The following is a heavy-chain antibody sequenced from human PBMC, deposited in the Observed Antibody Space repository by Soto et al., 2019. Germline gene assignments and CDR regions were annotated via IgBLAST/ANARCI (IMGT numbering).Heavy chain of an antibody. CDR2: IYGSGSA. V-gene: IGHV4-4*07. CDR3: ARDYFGSASSD. CDR1: GGSISSYY. D-gene: IGHD3-10*01. Sequence: SETLSLTCPVSGGSISSYYWSWIRQPAGKGLESIGRIYGSGSASYNPSLKSRVTMSLDTSKNQFSLKLSSVTAADTALYYCARDYFGSASSDWGQGTTVTVSS. J-gene: IGHJ6*02.